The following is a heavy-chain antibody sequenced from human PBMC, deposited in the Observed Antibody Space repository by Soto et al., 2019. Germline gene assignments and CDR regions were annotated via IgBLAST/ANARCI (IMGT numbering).Heavy chain of an antibody. CDR2: FDPEDGET. CDR1: GYTLTELS. J-gene: IGHJ5*02. Sequence: ASVKVSCKVSGYTLTELSMHWVRQAPGKGLEWMGGFDPEDGETIYAQKFQGRVTMTEDTSTDTAYMELSSLRSEDTAVYYCANTSVGYCTNGVCYSWFDPWGQGTLVTVSS. D-gene: IGHD2-8*01. CDR3: ANTSVGYCTNGVCYSWFDP. V-gene: IGHV1-24*01.